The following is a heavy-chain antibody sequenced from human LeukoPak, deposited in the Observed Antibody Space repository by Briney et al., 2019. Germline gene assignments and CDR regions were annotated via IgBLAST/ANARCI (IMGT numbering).Heavy chain of an antibody. V-gene: IGHV3-49*03. D-gene: IGHD1-26*01. J-gene: IGHJ4*02. CDR1: GFTFGDYA. Sequence: GGSLRLSCTASGFTFGDYAMSWFRQAPGKGLEWVGFIRSKAYGGTTEYAASVKGRFTISRDDSKSIAYLQMNSLKTEDTAVYYCTRDFSGSYYYFDYWGQGTLVTVSS. CDR2: IRSKAYGGTT. CDR3: TRDFSGSYYYFDY.